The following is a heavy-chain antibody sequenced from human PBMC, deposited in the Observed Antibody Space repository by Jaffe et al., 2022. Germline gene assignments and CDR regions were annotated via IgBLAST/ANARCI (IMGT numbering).Heavy chain of an antibody. Sequence: EVQLVESGGGLVQPGRSLRLSCAASGFTFDDYAMHWVRQAPGKGLEWVSGISWNSGSIGYADSVKGRFTISRDNAKNSLYLQMNSLRAEDTALYYCAKDPYRSSGWYNAFDIWGQGTMVTVSS. D-gene: IGHD6-19*01. J-gene: IGHJ3*02. CDR3: AKDPYRSSGWYNAFDI. CDR1: GFTFDDYA. CDR2: ISWNSGSI. V-gene: IGHV3-9*01.